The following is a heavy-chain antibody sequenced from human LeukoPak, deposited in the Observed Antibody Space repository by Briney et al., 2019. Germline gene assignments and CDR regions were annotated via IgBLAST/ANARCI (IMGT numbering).Heavy chain of an antibody. Sequence: GGSLRLSCAASGFTFSSYGMHWVRQAPGKGLEWVAVIWYDGSNKYYADSVKGRFTISRDNSKNTLYLQMNSLRAEDTAVYYCARRGSGSYYNRMDVWGKGITVTVSS. CDR3: ARRGSGSYYNRMDV. V-gene: IGHV3-33*01. CDR1: GFTFSSYG. D-gene: IGHD3-10*01. CDR2: IWYDGSNK. J-gene: IGHJ6*04.